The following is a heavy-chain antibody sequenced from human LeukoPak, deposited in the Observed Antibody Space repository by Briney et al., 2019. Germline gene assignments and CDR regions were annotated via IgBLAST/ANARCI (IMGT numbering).Heavy chain of an antibody. V-gene: IGHV3-30-3*01. CDR2: ITHNGGTQ. D-gene: IGHD1-26*01. CDR3: ARDAQSGAFSDFDY. J-gene: IGHJ4*02. Sequence: GTSLRLSCEASGFTFGNYAIHWVRQAPGEGLEWVAIITHNGGTQYYADSVKGRFTISRDNSQSTVFLQMNSLRPEDTAAYYCARDAQSGAFSDFDYWGQGTLVTVSS. CDR1: GFTFGNYA.